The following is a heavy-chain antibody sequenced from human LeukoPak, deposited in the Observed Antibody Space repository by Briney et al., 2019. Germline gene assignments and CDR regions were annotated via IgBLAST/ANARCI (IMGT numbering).Heavy chain of an antibody. J-gene: IGHJ3*02. CDR3: ARNGGLRGDAFDI. Sequence: SQTLSLTCTVSGGSISSSSYYWGWIRQPPGKGLEWIGSIYYSGSTYYNPSLKSRVTISVDTSKNQFSLKLSSVTAADTAVYYCARNGGLRGDAFDIWGQGTMVTVSS. CDR2: IYYSGST. D-gene: IGHD7-27*01. CDR1: GGSISSSSYY. V-gene: IGHV4-39*01.